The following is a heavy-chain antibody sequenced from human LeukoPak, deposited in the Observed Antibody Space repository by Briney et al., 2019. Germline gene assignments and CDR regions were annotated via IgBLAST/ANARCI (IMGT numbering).Heavy chain of an antibody. V-gene: IGHV3-30*03. CDR3: PRGGWSHNNRYFDL. J-gene: IGHJ2*01. D-gene: IGHD6-19*01. Sequence: PGGSLRLSCAASGLTFSSYGMHWVRQAPGKGLEWVAIISFDGSNKYYADSVKGRFTISREDAKNSLYLQMNSLRAGDTAVYYCPRGGWSHNNRYFDLWGRGTLVTVSS. CDR2: ISFDGSNK. CDR1: GLTFSSYG.